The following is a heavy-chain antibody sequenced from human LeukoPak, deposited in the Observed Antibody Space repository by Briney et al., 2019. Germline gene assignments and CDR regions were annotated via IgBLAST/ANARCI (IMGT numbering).Heavy chain of an antibody. CDR1: GFTVRTNY. Sequence: GGSLRLSCAVSGFTVRTNYMSWVRQAPGKGLEWVSILYSAGDIYYVNSVKGRFTISRDNSRNTLYLQMNSLRVEDSAVYYCARDRAPPTSWYFDLWGRGTLVTVSS. J-gene: IGHJ2*01. V-gene: IGHV3-53*01. D-gene: IGHD3-10*01. CDR2: LYSAGDI. CDR3: ARDRAPPTSWYFDL.